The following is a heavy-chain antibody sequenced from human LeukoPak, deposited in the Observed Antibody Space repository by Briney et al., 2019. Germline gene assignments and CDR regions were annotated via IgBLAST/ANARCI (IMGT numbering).Heavy chain of an antibody. J-gene: IGHJ4*02. CDR1: GYTFTSYA. CDR2: INTSTGNP. Sequence: ASVKVSCKASGYTFTSYAMNWVRQAPGQGLEWMGWINTSTGNPTYAQGFTGRFVFSLDTSVSTAYLQISSLKAEDTAVYYCARVGPKQQLGHYFDYWGQGTLVTVSS. V-gene: IGHV7-4-1*02. D-gene: IGHD6-13*01. CDR3: ARVGPKQQLGHYFDY.